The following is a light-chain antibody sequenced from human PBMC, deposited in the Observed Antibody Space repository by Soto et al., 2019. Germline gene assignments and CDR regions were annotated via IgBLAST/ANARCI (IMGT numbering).Light chain of an antibody. CDR1: QSISSGH. V-gene: IGKV3D-20*02. J-gene: IGKJ5*01. CDR2: DAS. CDR3: QQRSNWPIT. Sequence: EIVLTQSPGTLSLSPAARVPLXCRPSQSISSGHLVWYQQKPGQAPRLLIYDASNRATGIPARFSGSGSGTDFTLTVSSLEPEDFAVYYCQQRSNWPITFGQGTRLEIK.